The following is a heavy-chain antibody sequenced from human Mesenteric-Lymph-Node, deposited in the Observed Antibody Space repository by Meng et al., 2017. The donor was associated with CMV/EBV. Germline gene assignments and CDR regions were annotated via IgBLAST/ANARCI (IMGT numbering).Heavy chain of an antibody. CDR2: INWNGGST. J-gene: IGHJ6*02. D-gene: IGHD3-16*01. V-gene: IGHV3-20*04. Sequence: GGSLRLSCAASGFTFDDYGMSWVRQAPGKGLEWVSGINWNGGSTGYVDSVKGRFTISRDNAKNSLYLQMNSLRAEDTALYYCAKDTSTHVWGYYGMDVWGQGTTVTVSS. CDR3: AKDTSTHVWGYYGMDV. CDR1: GFTFDDYG.